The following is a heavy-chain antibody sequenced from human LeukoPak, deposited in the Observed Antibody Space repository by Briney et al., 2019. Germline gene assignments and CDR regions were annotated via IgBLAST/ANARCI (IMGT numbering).Heavy chain of an antibody. CDR3: ARDSNGCPGCV. CDR1: GFTCSDYY. CDR2: ITGSGTTK. Sequence: GGSLRLSCAASGFTCSDYYMSWTRQAPGKGLEWVSYITGSGTTKYYADSVKGRFTISRDNAKNSLYLQRYSLRVEDTAVYYCARDSNGCPGCVWGQGTLVTVSS. J-gene: IGHJ4*02. V-gene: IGHV3-11*01. D-gene: IGHD6-19*01.